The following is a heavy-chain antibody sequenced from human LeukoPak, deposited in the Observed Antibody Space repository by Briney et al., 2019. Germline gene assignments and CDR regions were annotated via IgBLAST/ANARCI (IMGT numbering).Heavy chain of an antibody. Sequence: GGSLRLSCAASGFTFSSYSMNWVRQAPGKGLEWVSAISGSGGSTYYADSVKGRFTISRDNSKNTLYLQMNSLRAEDTAVYYCAKIDSSGPIDYWGQGTLVTVSS. CDR1: GFTFSSYS. CDR3: AKIDSSGPIDY. V-gene: IGHV3-23*01. J-gene: IGHJ4*02. CDR2: ISGSGGST. D-gene: IGHD3-22*01.